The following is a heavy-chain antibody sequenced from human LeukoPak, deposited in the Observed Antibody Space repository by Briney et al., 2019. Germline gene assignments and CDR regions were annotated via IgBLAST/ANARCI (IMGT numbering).Heavy chain of an antibody. CDR2: INHSGST. Sequence: SETLSLTCAVYGGSFSGYYWSWIRQPPGKGLEWIGGINHSGSTNYNPSLKSRVTISVDTSKNQFSLKLSSVTAADTAVYYCARGRKVGTVTTPAYFAHWGQGTLVTVSS. D-gene: IGHD4-17*01. V-gene: IGHV4-34*01. J-gene: IGHJ4*02. CDR1: GGSFSGYY. CDR3: ARGRKVGTVTTPAYFAH.